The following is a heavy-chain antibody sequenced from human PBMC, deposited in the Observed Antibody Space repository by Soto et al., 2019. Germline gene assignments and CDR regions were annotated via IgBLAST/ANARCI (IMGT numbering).Heavy chain of an antibody. Sequence: PSETLSLTCAVSGGSISSSNWWSWVRQPPGKGLEWIGEIYHSGSTNYNPSLKSRVTISVDKSKNQFSLKLSSVTAADTAVYYCARDFYSGYDPTHYYYGMDVWGQGTTVTVSS. J-gene: IGHJ6*02. D-gene: IGHD5-12*01. V-gene: IGHV4-4*02. CDR1: GGSISSSNW. CDR2: IYHSGST. CDR3: ARDFYSGYDPTHYYYGMDV.